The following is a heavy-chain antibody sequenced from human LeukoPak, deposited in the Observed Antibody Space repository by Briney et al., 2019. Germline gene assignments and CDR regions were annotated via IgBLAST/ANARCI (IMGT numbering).Heavy chain of an antibody. CDR2: IYYSGSP. D-gene: IGHD3-10*01. CDR3: AREGYGSRSRDNWLDP. J-gene: IGHJ5*02. V-gene: IGHV4-59*02. CDR1: GASVTTSY. Sequence: PSETLSLTCTVSGASVTTSYWSWLRHPPAKSPECIGYIYYSGSPIYSPSLNSRVTISLDTSKNRFSLKLTSVTAADTAVYYCAREGYGSRSRDNWLDPWGQGTLVTVSS.